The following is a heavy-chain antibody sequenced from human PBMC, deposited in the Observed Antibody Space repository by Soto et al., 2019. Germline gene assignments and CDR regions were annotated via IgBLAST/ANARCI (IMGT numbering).Heavy chain of an antibody. Sequence: LSLTCAVSGGSISSGGYSWSWIRQPPGKGLEWIGYIYHSGSTYYNPSLKSRVTISVDRSKNQFSLKLSSVTAADTAVYYCARDGRGLGWPEHWGQGTLVTVSS. CDR2: IYHSGST. CDR1: GGSISSGGYS. V-gene: IGHV4-30-2*01. D-gene: IGHD2-15*01. CDR3: ARDGRGLGWPEH. J-gene: IGHJ4*02.